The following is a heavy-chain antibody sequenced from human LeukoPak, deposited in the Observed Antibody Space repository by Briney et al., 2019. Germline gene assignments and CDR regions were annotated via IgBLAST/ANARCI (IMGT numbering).Heavy chain of an antibody. Sequence: PGRSLRHSCAATGFTFSSYTMHWVHQAAGKGLEWVALISHDGNKKYYADSVKGRLTISRDNSKNTLYLQMNSLRTEDTAVFHCARVPTVAAPFDYWGQGTLATVSS. D-gene: IGHD4-23*01. CDR2: ISHDGNKK. J-gene: IGHJ4*02. V-gene: IGHV3-30*04. CDR3: ARVPTVAAPFDY. CDR1: GFTFSSYT.